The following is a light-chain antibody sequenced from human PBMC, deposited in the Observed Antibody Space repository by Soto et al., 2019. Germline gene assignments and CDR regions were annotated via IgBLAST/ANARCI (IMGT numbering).Light chain of an antibody. CDR3: QQYNNWPWT. CDR1: QTVSSK. CDR2: GAS. J-gene: IGKJ1*01. Sequence: EIVMTQSPATLSVSPGERATVSCRASQTVSSKLAWYQQKPGQAPRLLIYGASTRATGIPARFSGSGSGTEFTLTISSLQSEDFAVYYCQQYNNWPWTFGQGTKVAIK. V-gene: IGKV3-15*01.